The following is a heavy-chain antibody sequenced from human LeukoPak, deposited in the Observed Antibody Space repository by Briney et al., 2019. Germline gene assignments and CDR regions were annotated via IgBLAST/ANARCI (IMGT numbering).Heavy chain of an antibody. V-gene: IGHV1-3*01. Sequence: KFQGRVTITRDTSASTAYMELSSLRSEDTAVYYCARVVEVYGMDVWGQGTTVTVSS. CDR3: ARVVEVYGMDV. D-gene: IGHD5-24*01. J-gene: IGHJ6*02.